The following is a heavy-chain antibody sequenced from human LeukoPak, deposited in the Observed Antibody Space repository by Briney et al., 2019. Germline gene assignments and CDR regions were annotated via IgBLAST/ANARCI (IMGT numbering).Heavy chain of an antibody. Sequence: GGSLRLSCAASGFTFSSYSMNWVRQAPGKGLEWVSYISSSSSTIHYADSVKGRFTISRDNAKNSLYLQMNSLRDEDTAVYYCARGQYYYDSSGYTWGQGTLVTVSS. J-gene: IGHJ5*02. D-gene: IGHD3-22*01. CDR3: ARGQYYYDSSGYT. CDR2: ISSSSSTI. CDR1: GFTFSSYS. V-gene: IGHV3-48*02.